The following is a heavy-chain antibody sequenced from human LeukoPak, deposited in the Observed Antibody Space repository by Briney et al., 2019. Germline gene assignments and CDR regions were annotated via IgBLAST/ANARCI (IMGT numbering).Heavy chain of an antibody. V-gene: IGHV4-30-4*08. Sequence: PSQTLSLTGTVSGGSISSGDYYWSWIRQPPGKGLERIGYIYYSGSTYYNPSLKSRVTISVDTSKNQFSLKLSSVTAADTAVYYCAREKRFYDYVWGSYLNAFDIWGQGTMVTVSS. CDR1: GGSISSGDYY. D-gene: IGHD3-16*02. CDR2: IYYSGST. J-gene: IGHJ3*02. CDR3: AREKRFYDYVWGSYLNAFDI.